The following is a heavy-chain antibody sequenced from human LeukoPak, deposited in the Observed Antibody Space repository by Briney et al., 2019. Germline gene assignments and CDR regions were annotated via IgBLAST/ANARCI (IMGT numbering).Heavy chain of an antibody. CDR1: GGSISSGGYY. V-gene: IGHV4-30-2*01. Sequence: SETLSLTCTVSGGSISSGGYYWSWIRQPPGKGLERIGYIYHSGSTYYNPSLKSRVTISVDRSKNQFSLKLSSVTAADTAVYYCARVHYGSGVLIDYWGQGTLVTVSS. CDR2: IYHSGST. CDR3: ARVHYGSGVLIDY. J-gene: IGHJ4*02. D-gene: IGHD3-10*01.